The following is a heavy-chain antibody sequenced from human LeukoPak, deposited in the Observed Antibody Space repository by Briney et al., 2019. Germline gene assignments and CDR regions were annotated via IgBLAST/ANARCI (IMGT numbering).Heavy chain of an antibody. CDR1: GYTFTSYG. D-gene: IGHD3-10*01. Sequence: GASVKVSCKASGYTFTSYGISWVRQAPGQGLEWMGWISAYNCKTNYAQKLQGRVTMTTDTSTSTAYMELRSLRSDDTAVYYCARSPASFGYYYYYMDVWGKGTTVTVSS. J-gene: IGHJ6*03. V-gene: IGHV1-18*01. CDR2: ISAYNCKT. CDR3: ARSPASFGYYYYYMDV.